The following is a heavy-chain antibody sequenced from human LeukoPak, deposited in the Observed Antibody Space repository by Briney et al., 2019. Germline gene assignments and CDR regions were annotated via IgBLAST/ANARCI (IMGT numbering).Heavy chain of an antibody. V-gene: IGHV4-61*01. Sequence: ASETLSLTCTVSGGSISSSSYYWSWIRQPPGKGLEWVGYIYYSGITNYNPSLKSRVTVSVDTSKNQFSLKLRPVTAADTAVYYCARYDSSWYDAFDIWGQGTMVTVSS. CDR2: IYYSGIT. CDR3: ARYDSSWYDAFDI. D-gene: IGHD6-13*01. CDR1: GGSISSSSYY. J-gene: IGHJ3*02.